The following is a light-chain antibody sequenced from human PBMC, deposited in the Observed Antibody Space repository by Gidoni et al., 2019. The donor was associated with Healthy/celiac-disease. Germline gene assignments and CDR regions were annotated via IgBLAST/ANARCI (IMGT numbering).Light chain of an antibody. V-gene: IGKV3-15*01. Sequence: ELVMPQSPATLSVSPGERATLSCRASQSVSSNLAWYQQKPGQAPRLRIYGASTRATGIPARFSGSASGTEFTLTISSLKSEDCAVYYCQQYNNWHWTFGQGTKVEIK. CDR3: QQYNNWHWT. CDR2: GAS. J-gene: IGKJ1*01. CDR1: QSVSSN.